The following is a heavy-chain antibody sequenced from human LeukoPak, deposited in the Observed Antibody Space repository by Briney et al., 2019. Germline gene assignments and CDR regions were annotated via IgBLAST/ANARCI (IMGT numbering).Heavy chain of an antibody. CDR2: IIPIFGTV. Sequence: SVKVSCKASGGTFSSYAISWVRQAPGQGLEWMGGIIPIFGTVNYAQKFQGRVTITADESTSTAYMELSSLRSEDTAVYYCARVGYGDYVHIYFDYWGQGTLVTVSS. CDR3: ARVGYGDYVHIYFDY. D-gene: IGHD4-17*01. V-gene: IGHV1-69*13. CDR1: GGTFSSYA. J-gene: IGHJ4*02.